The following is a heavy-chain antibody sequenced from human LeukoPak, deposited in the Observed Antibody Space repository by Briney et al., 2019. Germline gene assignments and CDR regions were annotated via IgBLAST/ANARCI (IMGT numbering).Heavy chain of an antibody. Sequence: GGSLRLSWEASGFTLSNFAMHWVRQAPGKGLEGVAVISYDGDNEYSADSVKGQFTISRDNSKDRLYLQMNSLRPEDTAMYYCARVRGGRSWYYYGMDVWGRGTTVTVSS. CDR3: ARVRGGRSWYYYGMDV. D-gene: IGHD3-16*01. CDR2: ISYDGDNE. J-gene: IGHJ6*02. V-gene: IGHV3-30-3*01. CDR1: GFTLSNFA.